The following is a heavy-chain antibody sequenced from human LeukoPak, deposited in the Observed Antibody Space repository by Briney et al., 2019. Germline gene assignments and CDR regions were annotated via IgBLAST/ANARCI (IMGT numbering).Heavy chain of an antibody. V-gene: IGHV3-74*01. CDR1: GFTFSRYW. Sequence: GGSPRLSCAASGFTFSRYWMLWVRQAPGKGLESVSRINTDGTVTTYADSVKGRFTVSRDNADNTMFLQMNSVRDEDTAVYYCATKQWLAPPPDSWGQGTPVTVSS. CDR2: INTDGTVT. J-gene: IGHJ4*02. CDR3: ATKQWLAPPPDS. D-gene: IGHD6-19*01.